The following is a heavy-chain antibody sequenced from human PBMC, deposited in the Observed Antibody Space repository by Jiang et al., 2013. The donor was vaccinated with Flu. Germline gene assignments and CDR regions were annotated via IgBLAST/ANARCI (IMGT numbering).Heavy chain of an antibody. CDR3: ARGHSSGWYPFDY. CDR2: INPNSGGT. Sequence: SVKVSCKASGYTFTGYYMHWVRQAPGQGLEWMGWINPNSGGTNYAQKFQGRVTMTRDTSISTAYMELSRLRSDDTAVYYCARGHSSGWYPFDYWGQGTLVTVSS. CDR1: GYTFTGYY. D-gene: IGHD6-19*01. J-gene: IGHJ4*02. V-gene: IGHV1-2*02.